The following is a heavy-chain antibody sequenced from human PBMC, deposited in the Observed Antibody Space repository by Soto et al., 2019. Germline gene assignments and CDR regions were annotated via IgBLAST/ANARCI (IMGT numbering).Heavy chain of an antibody. CDR3: AKPQTSEDYGDYDVGDYFDY. J-gene: IGHJ4*02. CDR2: ISGSGGST. CDR1: GFTFSSYA. V-gene: IGHV3-23*01. Sequence: GGSLRLSCAASGFTFSSYAMSWVRQAPGKGLEWVSAISGSGGSTYYADSVKGRFTISRDNSKNTLYLQMNSLRAEDTAVYYCAKPQTSEDYGDYDVGDYFDYWGQGTLVTVSS. D-gene: IGHD4-17*01.